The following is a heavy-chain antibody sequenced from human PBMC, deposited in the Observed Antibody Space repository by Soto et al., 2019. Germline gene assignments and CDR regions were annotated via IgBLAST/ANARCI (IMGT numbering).Heavy chain of an antibody. Sequence: GGSLRLSCAASGFTFDNYAMHWVRQAPGKGLEWVTGISWNSDTIGYADPVKGRFTISRDNAKNSLYLQMSSLRAEDTAFYYCARDVWSRASGPPDSWGQGTLVTVSS. J-gene: IGHJ4*02. CDR2: ISWNSDTI. V-gene: IGHV3-9*01. CDR3: ARDVWSRASGPPDS. CDR1: GFTFDNYA. D-gene: IGHD3-10*01.